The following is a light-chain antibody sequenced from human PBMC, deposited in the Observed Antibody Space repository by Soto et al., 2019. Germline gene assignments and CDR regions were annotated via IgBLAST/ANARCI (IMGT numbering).Light chain of an antibody. CDR3: QQYGSSPWT. CDR1: QTIRSNY. Sequence: ETVLTQSPGTLSLSPGERATLSCRASQTIRSNYLAWYRQTPGQAPRLLIYGASNRATGIADRFSDSGSGTDFTLIISRLEPEDFALYYCQQYGSSPWTFRQGTKVEIK. J-gene: IGKJ1*01. CDR2: GAS. V-gene: IGKV3-20*01.